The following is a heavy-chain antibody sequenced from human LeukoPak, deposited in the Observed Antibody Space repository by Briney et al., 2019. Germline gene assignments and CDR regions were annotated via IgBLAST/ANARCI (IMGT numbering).Heavy chain of an antibody. CDR3: ARVVRGPYQLFDF. D-gene: IGHD3-10*01. V-gene: IGHV3-66*01. Sequence: PGGSLRLSCAASGFTVSTNYMSWVRHPPGKGLEWVSIIYSGGTTYFADSVKGRFTLSRDTSKNTLYLQMNSLRAEDTAVYYCARVVRGPYQLFDFWGQGPLVTVSS. CDR1: GFTVSTNY. CDR2: IYSGGTT. J-gene: IGHJ4*02.